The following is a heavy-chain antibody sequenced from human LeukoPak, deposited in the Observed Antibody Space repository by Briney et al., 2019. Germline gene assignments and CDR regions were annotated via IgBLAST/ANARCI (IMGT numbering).Heavy chain of an antibody. V-gene: IGHV3-49*04. CDR2: IRSKACGGTT. D-gene: IGHD2-15*01. CDR3: TRDHIVVVVAAQKGRDYYYYGMDV. CDR1: GFTFSSYE. Sequence: PGGSLRLSCAASGFTFSSYEMNWVRQAPGKGLEWVGFIRSKACGGTTEYAASVKGRFTISRDDSKSIAYLQMNSLKTEDTAVYYCTRDHIVVVVAAQKGRDYYYYGMDVWGQGTTVTVSS. J-gene: IGHJ6*02.